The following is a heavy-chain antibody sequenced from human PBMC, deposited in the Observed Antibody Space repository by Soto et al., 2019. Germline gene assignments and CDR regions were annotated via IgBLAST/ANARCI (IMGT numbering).Heavy chain of an antibody. CDR1: GGSITSNY. J-gene: IGHJ5*01. V-gene: IGHV4-4*07. CDR3: ARERSAPSWINS. CDR2: SYTSGTT. Sequence: SSETLSLTCTVSGGSITSNYWTWIRRTAGKGLEWIARSYTSGTTDYNPSLKGRISMSLHPSKNQFSLSLASVTAAATGIYYCARERSAPSWINSWGQGILVTLSS. D-gene: IGHD2-2*01.